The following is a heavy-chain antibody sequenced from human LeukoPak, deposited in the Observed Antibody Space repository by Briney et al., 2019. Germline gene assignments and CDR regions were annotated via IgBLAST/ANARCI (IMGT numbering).Heavy chain of an antibody. CDR2: ISYDGSNK. D-gene: IGHD4-17*01. CDR3: AKATNYGDYRD. CDR1: GFTFSSYG. V-gene: IGHV3-30*18. J-gene: IGHJ4*02. Sequence: GGSLRLSCAASGFTFSSYGMHWVRQAPGKGLEWVAVISYDGSNKYYADSVKGRFTISRDNSKNTLYLQMNSLRAEDTAVYYCAKATNYGDYRDWGQGTLVTVSS.